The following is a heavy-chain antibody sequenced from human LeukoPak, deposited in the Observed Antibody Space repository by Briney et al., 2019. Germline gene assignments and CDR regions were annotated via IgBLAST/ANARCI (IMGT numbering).Heavy chain of an antibody. CDR2: VSYDGGNE. CDR3: ARDRYASRSYVMDV. J-gene: IGHJ6*02. Sequence: PGGSLRLSCELSGFTFRRYAMHWVRQAPGKGLEWLAVVSYDGGNEYYADSVKGRFTISRGKSRNTASLQMNSLRHEDTGVYFCARDRYASRSYVMDVWGQGTTVVVSS. D-gene: IGHD2-2*01. V-gene: IGHV3-30*04. CDR1: GFTFRRYA.